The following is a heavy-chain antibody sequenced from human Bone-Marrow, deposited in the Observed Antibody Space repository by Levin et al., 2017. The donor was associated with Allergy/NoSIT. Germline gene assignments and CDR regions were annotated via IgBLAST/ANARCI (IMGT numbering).Heavy chain of an antibody. D-gene: IGHD5-12*01. J-gene: IGHJ4*02. CDR3: ATSLQWLRPGGY. Sequence: PVASVKVSCKVSGYTLTELSMHWVRQAPGKGLEWMGGFDPEDGETIYAQKFQGRVTMTEDTSTDTAYMELSSLRSEDTAVYYCATSLQWLRPGGYWGQGTLVTVSS. CDR1: GYTLTELS. V-gene: IGHV1-24*01. CDR2: FDPEDGET.